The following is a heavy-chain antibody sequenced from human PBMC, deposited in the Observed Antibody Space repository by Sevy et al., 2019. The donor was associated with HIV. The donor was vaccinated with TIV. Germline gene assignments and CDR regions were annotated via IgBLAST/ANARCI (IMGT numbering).Heavy chain of an antibody. V-gene: IGHV3-11*01. CDR3: ARVSGTREWGFYFDS. CDR1: GFRFSDSY. J-gene: IGHJ4*02. CDR2: ISGSGSAM. D-gene: IGHD3-3*01. Sequence: GGSLRLSCAASGFRFSDSYMSWIRQAPGKGLDWVSYISGSGSAMYNADSMKGRFTISRDNAKNSLYLKMNSLRAEDTAVYYCARVSGTREWGFYFDSWGQGTLVTVSS.